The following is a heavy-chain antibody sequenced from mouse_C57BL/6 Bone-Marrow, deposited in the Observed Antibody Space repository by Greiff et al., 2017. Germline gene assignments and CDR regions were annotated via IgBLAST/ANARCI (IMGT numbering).Heavy chain of an antibody. D-gene: IGHD4-1*01. V-gene: IGHV1-82*01. CDR2: IYPGDGDT. J-gene: IGHJ3*01. CDR1: GYAFSSSW. Sequence: QVQLKQSGPELVKPGASVKISCKASGYAFSSSWMNWVKQRPGKGLEWIGRIYPGDGDTNYNGKFKGKATLTADKSSSTAYMQLSSLTSEDSAVYFCARSQTGTSWFAYWGQGTLVTVSA. CDR3: ARSQTGTSWFAY.